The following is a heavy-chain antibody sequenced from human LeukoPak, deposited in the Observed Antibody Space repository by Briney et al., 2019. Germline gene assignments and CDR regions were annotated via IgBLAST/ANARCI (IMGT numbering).Heavy chain of an antibody. J-gene: IGHJ4*02. D-gene: IGHD5-18*01. CDR3: ARGGWLPIDY. CDR2: IYYSGTT. V-gene: IGHV4-59*01. CDR1: GGSISSYY. Sequence: SETLSLTCTVSGGSISSYYWSWVRQPPGKGLGWIGYIYYSGTTNYNPSLKTRVTISVDTSKNQFSLNLTSVTAADTAVYYCARGGWLPIDYWGQGTLVTVSS.